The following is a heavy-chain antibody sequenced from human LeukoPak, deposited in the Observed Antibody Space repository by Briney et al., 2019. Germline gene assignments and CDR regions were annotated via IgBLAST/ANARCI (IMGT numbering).Heavy chain of an antibody. CDR2: ISGSGSST. Sequence: GGSLRLSCAASGFTFSSYAMSWVRQAPGKGLEWVSAISGSGSSTYYADSVKGRFTISRDNSKNTLYLQMNSLRAEDTAVYYCAQSQIAAAGANWFDPWGQGTLVTVSS. V-gene: IGHV3-23*01. CDR1: GFTFSSYA. J-gene: IGHJ5*02. D-gene: IGHD6-13*01. CDR3: AQSQIAAAGANWFDP.